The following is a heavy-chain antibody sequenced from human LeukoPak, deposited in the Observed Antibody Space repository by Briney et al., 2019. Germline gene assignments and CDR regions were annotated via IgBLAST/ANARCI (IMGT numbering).Heavy chain of an antibody. CDR2: INQDGSQT. V-gene: IGHV3-7*01. Sequence: GGSLRLSCAASGFTFRSFWMSWVRQAPGKGLEWVANINQDGSQTYYEDSVKGRFTISRDNAKNSMYLQMNSLSAEDTAVYFCATDGCSGRHDFDYWGQGTLVTVSS. CDR3: ATDGCSGRHDFDY. J-gene: IGHJ4*02. D-gene: IGHD3-10*02. CDR1: GFTFRSFW.